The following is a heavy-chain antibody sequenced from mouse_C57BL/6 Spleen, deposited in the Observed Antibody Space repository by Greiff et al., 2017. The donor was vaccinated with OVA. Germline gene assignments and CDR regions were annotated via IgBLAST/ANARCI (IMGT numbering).Heavy chain of an antibody. J-gene: IGHJ3*01. CDR2: IYPGDGDT. Sequence: QVQLQQSGAELVKPGASVKLSCKASGYAFSSYWMNWVKQRPGKGLEWIGQIYPGDGDTNYNGKFKGKATLTADKSSSTDYMQLISLTSEDSAVDYCARSDYGCDVWFACWQRGTLIAVS. CDR1: GYAFSSYW. CDR3: ARSDYGCDVWFAC. V-gene: IGHV1-80*01. D-gene: IGHD2-2*01.